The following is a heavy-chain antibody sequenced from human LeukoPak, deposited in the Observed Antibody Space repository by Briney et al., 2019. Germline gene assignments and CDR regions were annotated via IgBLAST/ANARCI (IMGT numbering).Heavy chain of an antibody. Sequence: GGSLRLSCAASGFTFSSYSMNWVRQAPGKGLEWVSSISSSSSYIYYADSVKGRFTISRDNAKNSLYLQMNSLRAEDTAVYYCAVHDYSNSYFDYWGQGNLVTVSS. CDR2: ISSSSSYI. V-gene: IGHV3-21*01. CDR3: AVHDYSNSYFDY. CDR1: GFTFSSYS. D-gene: IGHD4-11*01. J-gene: IGHJ4*02.